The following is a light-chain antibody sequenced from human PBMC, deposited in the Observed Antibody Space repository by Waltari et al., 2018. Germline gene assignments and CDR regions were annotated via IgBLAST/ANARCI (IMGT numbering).Light chain of an antibody. V-gene: IGKV3-20*01. CDR2: GAS. Sequence: PGERATLSCRASQTVSRSLAWYQQKPGQAPKLLIYGASTRATGIPDRFTGSGSGTDFSLTISSLEPEDFAIYFCQHYVRLPATFGQGTKVEIK. CDR3: QHYVRLPAT. CDR1: QTVSRS. J-gene: IGKJ1*01.